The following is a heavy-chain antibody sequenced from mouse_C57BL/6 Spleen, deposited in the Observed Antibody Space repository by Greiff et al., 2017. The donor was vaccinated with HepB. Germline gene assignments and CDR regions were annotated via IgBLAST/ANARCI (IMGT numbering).Heavy chain of an antibody. CDR2: ISDGGSYT. V-gene: IGHV5-4*03. Sequence: EVMLVESGGGLVKPGGSLKLSCAASGFTFSSYAMSWVRQTPEKSLEWVATISDGGSYTYYPDNVKGRFTISRDNAKNNLYLQMSHLKSEDTAMYYCASEYYGSSYGWYFDVWGTGTTVTVSS. J-gene: IGHJ1*03. CDR3: ASEYYGSSYGWYFDV. CDR1: GFTFSSYA. D-gene: IGHD1-1*01.